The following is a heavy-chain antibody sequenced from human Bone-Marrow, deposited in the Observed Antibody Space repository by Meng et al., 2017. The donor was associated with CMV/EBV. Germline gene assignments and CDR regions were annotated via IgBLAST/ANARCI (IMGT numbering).Heavy chain of an antibody. CDR3: TTEVLGIAAAGTYWYFDL. J-gene: IGHJ2*01. CDR1: GFTFSNAW. D-gene: IGHD6-13*01. V-gene: IGHV3-15*01. CDR2: IKSKTDGGTT. Sequence: SLSLTCAASGFTFSNAWMSWVRQAPGKGLEWVGRIKSKTDGGTTDYAAPVKGRFTISRDDSKNTLYLQMNSLKTEDTAVYYCTTEVLGIAAAGTYWYFDLWGRGTLVTVSS.